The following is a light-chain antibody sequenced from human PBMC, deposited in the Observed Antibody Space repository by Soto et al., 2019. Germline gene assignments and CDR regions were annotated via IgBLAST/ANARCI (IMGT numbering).Light chain of an antibody. J-gene: IGKJ1*01. Sequence: DIQLTQSPSFLSASVGDRVTISCRASQGMSTYVAWYQQKPGKAPKLLIYGASTLQSGVPSRFSGSESGAEFTLTISSLQPEDFATYYCLQDINYPWTFGQGTKVDIK. V-gene: IGKV1-9*01. CDR2: GAS. CDR3: LQDINYPWT. CDR1: QGMSTY.